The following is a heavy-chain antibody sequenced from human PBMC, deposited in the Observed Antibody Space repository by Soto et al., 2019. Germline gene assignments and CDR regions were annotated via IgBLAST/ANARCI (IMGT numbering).Heavy chain of an antibody. CDR3: ARTRDGSSWYRAYDY. Sequence: QVTLKASGPVLVKPTETLTLTCTVSGFSLSNARMGVSWIRQPPGKALEWLAHIFSNDEKSYSTSLKSRLTISKDTSKTQVVLTMTNMGPVDTATYYCARTRDGSSWYRAYDYWGQGTLVTVSS. CDR2: IFSNDEK. V-gene: IGHV2-26*01. CDR1: GFSLSNARMG. J-gene: IGHJ4*02. D-gene: IGHD6-13*01.